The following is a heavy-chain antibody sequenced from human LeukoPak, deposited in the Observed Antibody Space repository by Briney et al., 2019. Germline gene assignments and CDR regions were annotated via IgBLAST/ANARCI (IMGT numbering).Heavy chain of an antibody. CDR2: ISGSGGST. D-gene: IGHD1-26*01. CDR3: ARVEGSYDY. Sequence: PGGPLRLSCAASGFTFSSSAMNWVRQAPGQGLEWVSAISGSGGSTYYADSVQGRFTISRDNSKDTLYLQVNSLRAEDTAVYYCARVEGSYDYWGQGTLVTVSS. V-gene: IGHV3-23*01. CDR1: GFTFSSSA. J-gene: IGHJ4*02.